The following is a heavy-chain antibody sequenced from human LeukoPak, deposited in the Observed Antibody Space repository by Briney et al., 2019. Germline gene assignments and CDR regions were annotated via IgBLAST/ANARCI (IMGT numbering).Heavy chain of an antibody. CDR3: AGNYYDSSGYVDY. V-gene: IGHV4-30-2*01. CDR2: IYHSGST. CDR1: GGSISSGGYY. Sequence: SQTLSLTCTVSGGSISSGGYYWSWIRQPPGKGLEWIGYIYHSGSTYYNPSLKSRVTISVDTSKNQFSLKLSSVTAADTAVYYCAGNYYDSSGYVDYWGQGTLVTVSS. J-gene: IGHJ4*02. D-gene: IGHD3-22*01.